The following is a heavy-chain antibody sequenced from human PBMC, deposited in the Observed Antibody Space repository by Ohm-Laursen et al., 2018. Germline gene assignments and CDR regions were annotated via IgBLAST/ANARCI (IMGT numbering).Heavy chain of an antibody. CDR3: ARLSSLDSSRDY. CDR2: IYYSGGT. CDR1: GYSISSGYY. Sequence: GTLSLTCAVSGYSISSGYYWSWIRQPPGKGLEWIGYIYYSGGTNYNPSLKSRVTISVDTSKNQFSLKLSSVTAADTAVYYCARLSSLDSSRDYWGQGTLVTVSS. J-gene: IGHJ4*02. D-gene: IGHD6-19*01. V-gene: IGHV4-38-2*01.